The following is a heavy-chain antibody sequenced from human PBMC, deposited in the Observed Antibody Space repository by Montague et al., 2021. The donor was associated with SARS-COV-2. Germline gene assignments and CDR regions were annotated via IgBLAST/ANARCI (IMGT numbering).Heavy chain of an antibody. D-gene: IGHD3-3*01. CDR2: IYTSGST. Sequence: TLSLTCTVSGGSISSGSYYWSWIRQPAGKGLEWIGLIYTSGSTNYNPSLKSRVTISVDTSKNQFSLKLSSVTAADTAVYYCARILGTDYDFWSGERAIDAFDIWGQGTMVTVSS. V-gene: IGHV4-61*02. J-gene: IGHJ3*02. CDR1: GGSISSGSYY. CDR3: ARILGTDYDFWSGERAIDAFDI.